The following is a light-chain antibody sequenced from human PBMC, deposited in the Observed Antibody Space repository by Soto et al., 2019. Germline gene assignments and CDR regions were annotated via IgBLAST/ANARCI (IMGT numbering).Light chain of an antibody. CDR3: QKYDTSPYS. Sequence: ESVLAQSPGTLSLSPGEGATLSCRSSRIVISNYLAWYQKKPGQAPRLLIYGASNRATGVPDRFSGSGSGIDFTLTNGGLESEEFAVYFCQKYDTSPYSFGQGTKLEI. J-gene: IGKJ2*03. CDR2: GAS. V-gene: IGKV3-20*01. CDR1: RIVISNY.